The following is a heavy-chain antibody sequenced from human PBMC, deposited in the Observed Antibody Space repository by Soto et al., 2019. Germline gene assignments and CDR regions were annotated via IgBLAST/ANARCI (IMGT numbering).Heavy chain of an antibody. CDR3: ARESEDLTSNFDC. CDR1: GFIFTRYS. Sequence: GGSMRLSCAASGFIFTRYSMNWVRQAPGKGLEWVSSISSTTNYIYYGDSMKGRFTISRDNAKNSLYLEMNSLRAEDTAVYYCARESEDLTSNFDCWGQGTLVTVSS. CDR2: ISSTTNYI. V-gene: IGHV3-21*06. J-gene: IGHJ4*02.